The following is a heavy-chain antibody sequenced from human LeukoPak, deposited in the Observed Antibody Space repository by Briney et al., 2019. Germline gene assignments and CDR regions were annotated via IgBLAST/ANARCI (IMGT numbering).Heavy chain of an antibody. V-gene: IGHV4-39*07. J-gene: IGHJ6*03. CDR3: ARGTISMDV. CDR2: IYYSGNT. CDR1: GVSISSSNSY. Sequence: PSETLSLTCTVSGVSISSSNSYWGWIRQPPGKGLEWIGSIYYSGNTYYNASLKSQVSISIDTSKNQVSLRLTSVTAADTAVYYCARGTISMDVWGRGTTVTISS. D-gene: IGHD3-9*01.